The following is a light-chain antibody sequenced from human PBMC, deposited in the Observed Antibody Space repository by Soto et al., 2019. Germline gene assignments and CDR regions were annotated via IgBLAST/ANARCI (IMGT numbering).Light chain of an antibody. Sequence: TQPGSVSGSPGQSITVSCTGTSSDVGGHNYVSWFQQHPGQAPKLLIYEVTTRPSGVSTRFSGSKSGNTASLTISGLQPADEADYHCSSYSSSGTLFVFGTGTKVTV. V-gene: IGLV2-14*01. CDR2: EVT. CDR1: SSDVGGHNY. J-gene: IGLJ1*01. CDR3: SSYSSSGTLFV.